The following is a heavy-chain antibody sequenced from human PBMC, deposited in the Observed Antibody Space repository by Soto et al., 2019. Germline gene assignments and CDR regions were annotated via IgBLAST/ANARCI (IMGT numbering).Heavy chain of an antibody. CDR3: ASGERNLDY. D-gene: IGHD3-10*01. CDR2: IYYSGST. Sequence: SETLSLTCTVSGGSVRSYYWSWIRQPPGKGLEWIGYIYYSGSTNYSPSLKSRVTISVDTSKNQFSLELSSVTAADTAVYYCASGERNLDYWGQGTLVTVSS. J-gene: IGHJ4*02. CDR1: GGSVRSYY. V-gene: IGHV4-59*02.